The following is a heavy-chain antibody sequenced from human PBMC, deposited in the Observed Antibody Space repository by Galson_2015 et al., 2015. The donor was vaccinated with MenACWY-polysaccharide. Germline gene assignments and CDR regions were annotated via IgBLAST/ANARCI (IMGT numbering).Heavy chain of an antibody. V-gene: IGHV1-69*02. CDR1: GGSFSTFS. CDR3: ASLLGEAPAQTGAFDL. CDR2: IIPGLDKP. J-gene: IGHJ3*01. D-gene: IGHD3-16*01. Sequence: SVKVSCKASGGSFSTFSFNWVRQAPGQGLEWMGRIIPGLDKPNYAQKFQGRATITADKSTGTAYMELSSLRPEDTAVYYCASLLGEAPAQTGAFDLWGQGAVVIVSS.